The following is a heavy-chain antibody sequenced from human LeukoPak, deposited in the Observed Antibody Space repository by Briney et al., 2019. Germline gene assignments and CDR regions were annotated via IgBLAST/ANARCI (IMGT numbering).Heavy chain of an antibody. D-gene: IGHD2-21*02. Sequence: ASVKVSCKASGYTFTSYGISWVRQAPGQGLEWMGWISAYSGNTNYAQKLQGRVTMTTDTSTSTAYMELRSLRSDDTAVYYCASGMVTAIRGYYYYGMDVWGQGTTVTVSS. J-gene: IGHJ6*02. V-gene: IGHV1-18*01. CDR2: ISAYSGNT. CDR1: GYTFTSYG. CDR3: ASGMVTAIRGYYYYGMDV.